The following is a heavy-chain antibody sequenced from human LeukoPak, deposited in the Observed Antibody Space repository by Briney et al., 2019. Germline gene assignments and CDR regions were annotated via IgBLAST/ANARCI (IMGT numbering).Heavy chain of an antibody. D-gene: IGHD5-18*01. CDR2: ISISSNYI. Sequence: PGGSLRLSCAASGFTFSRYSMNWVRQAPGKGLEWVSSISISSNYIYYTDSVKGRFTISRDNAKNSLYLQMNSLRAEDTAVYYCARADWDTAMIDYWGQGTLVTVSS. V-gene: IGHV3-21*01. J-gene: IGHJ4*02. CDR1: GFTFSRYS. CDR3: ARADWDTAMIDY.